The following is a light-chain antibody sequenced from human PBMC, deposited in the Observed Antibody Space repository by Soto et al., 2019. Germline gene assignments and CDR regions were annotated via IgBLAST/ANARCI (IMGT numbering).Light chain of an antibody. CDR1: SGSIASNF. CDR2: EDN. V-gene: IGLV6-57*01. CDR3: QSYDSTNQV. J-gene: IGLJ3*02. Sequence: NFMLTQPHSVSESPGKTVTISCTRSSGSIASNFVQWYQQRPGSSPTTVIYEDNHRPSGVPDRFSGSIDSSYNSAPLTISGLTTEDDADYCCQSYDSTNQVFGGGTKLTVL.